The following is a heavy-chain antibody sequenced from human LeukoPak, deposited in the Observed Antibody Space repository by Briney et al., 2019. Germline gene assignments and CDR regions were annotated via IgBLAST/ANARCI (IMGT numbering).Heavy chain of an antibody. V-gene: IGHV3-48*01. J-gene: IGHJ4*02. CDR3: ARDPGYYDSSGYFDY. CDR1: GFTFSTYS. CDR2: ISTDSSTI. Sequence: PGGSLRLSCAASGFTFSTYSMNWVRQAPGKGLEWVSYISTDSSTIYYADSVKGRFTISRDNAKNSLYLQMNSLRAGDTAVYYCARDPGYYDSSGYFDYWGQGTLVTVSS. D-gene: IGHD3-22*01.